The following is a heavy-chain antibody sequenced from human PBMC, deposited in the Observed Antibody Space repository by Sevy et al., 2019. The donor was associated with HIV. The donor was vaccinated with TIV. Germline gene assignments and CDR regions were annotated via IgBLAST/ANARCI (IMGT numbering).Heavy chain of an antibody. V-gene: IGHV3-53*01. CDR2: IYAGGTA. Sequence: GGCLILSCVVSGFDIRSNYMSWVRQAPGKGLEWVSHIYAGGTAYYADSVKGRFTFSRDDSKNTVSLQMRSLRVEDSAVYYCASEYCSRGSCFFDYWGQGIQVTVSS. D-gene: IGHD2-15*01. J-gene: IGHJ4*02. CDR3: ASEYCSRGSCFFDY. CDR1: GFDIRSNY.